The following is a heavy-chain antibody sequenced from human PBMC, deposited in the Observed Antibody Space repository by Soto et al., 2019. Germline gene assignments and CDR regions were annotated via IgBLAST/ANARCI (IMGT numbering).Heavy chain of an antibody. D-gene: IGHD3-3*01. CDR2: IIPIPDIT. Sequence: QVHLVQSGAEVRKPGSSVKVSCKAPGGTFSTYIISWVRQAPGQGLEWMGRIIPIPDITNYAQKFQGRVTITADRSTSTAYMELTSLKSEDTAVYYCARDRITTRGDAFDLWGQGTLVTGSS. CDR1: GGTFSTYI. V-gene: IGHV1-69*08. CDR3: ARDRITTRGDAFDL. J-gene: IGHJ3*01.